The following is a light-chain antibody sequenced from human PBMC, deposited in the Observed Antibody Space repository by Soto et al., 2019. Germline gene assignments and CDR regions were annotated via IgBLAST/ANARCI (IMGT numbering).Light chain of an antibody. CDR1: QSLVYSDGNTY. CDR2: EIS. CDR3: MQGTHWPWT. J-gene: IGKJ1*01. Sequence: EVVMTQSPLSLPVTLGQPASISCRSSQSLVYSDGNTYLNWFQQKPGQSPRRLIYEISNRDSGVPDRFSGSGSVTDFTLKISRVEAEDVGVYYCMQGTHWPWTFGQGTKVEIK. V-gene: IGKV2-30*01.